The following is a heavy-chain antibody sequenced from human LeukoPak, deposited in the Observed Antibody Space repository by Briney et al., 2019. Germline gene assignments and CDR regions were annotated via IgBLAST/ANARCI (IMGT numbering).Heavy chain of an antibody. J-gene: IGHJ6*02. CDR3: AKPRRGGSGTRPYYYYGMDV. D-gene: IGHD3-10*01. CDR2: ITGSDYST. V-gene: IGHV3-23*01. Sequence: GGSLRLSCAASGFTFSSYAMSWVRQAPGKGLEWVSAITGSDYSTYYADSVKGRFTISRDNSKNTLYLQMNSLRAEDTAVYYCAKPRRGGSGTRPYYYYGMDVWGQGTTVTVSS. CDR1: GFTFSSYA.